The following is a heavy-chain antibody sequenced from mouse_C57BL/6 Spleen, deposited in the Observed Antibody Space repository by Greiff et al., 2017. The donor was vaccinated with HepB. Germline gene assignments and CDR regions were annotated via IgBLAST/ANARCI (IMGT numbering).Heavy chain of an antibody. Sequence: QVQLQQSGAELARPGASVKLSCKASGYTFTSYGISWVKQRTGQGLEWIGEIYPSSGNTYYNEKFKGKATLTADKSSSTAYMELRSLTSEDSAVYFCASSDGYYNYFDYWGQGTTLTVSS. CDR2: IYPSSGNT. V-gene: IGHV1-81*01. CDR3: ASSDGYYNYFDY. D-gene: IGHD2-3*01. CDR1: GYTFTSYG. J-gene: IGHJ2*01.